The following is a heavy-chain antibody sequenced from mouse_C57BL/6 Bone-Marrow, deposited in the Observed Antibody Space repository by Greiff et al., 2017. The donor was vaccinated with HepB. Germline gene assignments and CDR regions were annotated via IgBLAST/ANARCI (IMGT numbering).Heavy chain of an antibody. CDR1: GYTFTSYG. CDR3: ARILYGYDEDYFDY. V-gene: IGHV1-81*01. J-gene: IGHJ2*01. Sequence: QVQLQQSGAELARPGVSVKLSCKASGYTFTSYGISWVKQRTGQGLEWIGEIYPRSGNTYYNEKFKGKATLTADKSSSTAYMELRSLTSEDSAVYFCARILYGYDEDYFDYWGQGTTLTVSS. CDR2: IYPRSGNT. D-gene: IGHD2-2*01.